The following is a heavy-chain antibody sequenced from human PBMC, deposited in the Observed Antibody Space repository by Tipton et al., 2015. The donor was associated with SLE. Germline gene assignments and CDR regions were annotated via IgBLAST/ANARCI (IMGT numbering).Heavy chain of an antibody. D-gene: IGHD6-13*01. Sequence: SLRLSCAVSEFTVSSNYITWVRQAPGKGLEWVSVIYSGGSTYYADSVKGRFTISRDNSKNTLYLQMNSLRAEDTAVYYCATSSWTDWGQGTLVTVSS. CDR1: EFTVSSNY. CDR2: IYSGGST. V-gene: IGHV3-66*02. J-gene: IGHJ4*02. CDR3: ATSSWTD.